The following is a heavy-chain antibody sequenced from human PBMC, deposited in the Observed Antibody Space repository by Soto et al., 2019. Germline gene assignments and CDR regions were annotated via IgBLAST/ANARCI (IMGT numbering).Heavy chain of an antibody. V-gene: IGHV3-11*01. J-gene: IGHJ6*02. CDR1: GFTFSDYY. D-gene: IGHD3-16*01. CDR2: ITSSGRTI. Sequence: GGSLRLSCAPSGFTFSDYYMSWIRQAPGKGLEWVSHITSSGRTIFYADSVKGRFTISRDNAKNSLYLQMNSLRAEDTAVYYCARGGGYGGQYYYGMDVWGQGTTVTVSS. CDR3: ARGGGYGGQYYYGMDV.